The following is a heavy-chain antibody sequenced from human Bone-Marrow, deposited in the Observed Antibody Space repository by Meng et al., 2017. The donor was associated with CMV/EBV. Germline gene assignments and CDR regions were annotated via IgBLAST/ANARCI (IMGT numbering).Heavy chain of an antibody. CDR3: ARRSSTSLEGAFDI. CDR1: GYSFTNYW. V-gene: IGHV5-51*01. D-gene: IGHD2-2*01. Sequence: GESLKISCEASGYSFTNYWIGWVRQMPGKGLEWMGIIYPDDSDTRYSPSFQGQVTISADKSISTAYLQWSSLKASDTAMYYCARRSSTSLEGAFDIWGQGTMVTVSS. J-gene: IGHJ3*02. CDR2: IYPDDSDT.